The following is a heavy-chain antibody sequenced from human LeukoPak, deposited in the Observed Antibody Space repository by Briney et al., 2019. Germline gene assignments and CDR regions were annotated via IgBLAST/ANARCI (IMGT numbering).Heavy chain of an antibody. CDR3: GRTWGYYFDY. D-gene: IGHD3-16*01. J-gene: IGHJ4*02. V-gene: IGHV4-39*07. CDR1: GGSISSDTSH. Sequence: PSETLSLTCTVSGGSISSDTSHWGWIRQPPGKGLEWIGSIHYTGRTYYNPSLKSRVTISVDTSKSQFSLKLPSVTAADTAVYYCGRTWGYYFDYWGQGTLVTVSS. CDR2: IHYTGRT.